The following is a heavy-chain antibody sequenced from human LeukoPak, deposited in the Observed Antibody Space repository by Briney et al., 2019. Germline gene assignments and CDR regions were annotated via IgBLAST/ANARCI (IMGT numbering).Heavy chain of an antibody. CDR1: GFTFSNYW. CDR2: ISSSSSTI. CDR3: ARERGSSSWSTAGNAFDI. Sequence: GGSLRLSCAASGFTFSNYWMSWVRQAPGKGLEWVSYISSSSSTIYYADSVKGRFTISRDNAKNSLYLQMNSLRAEDTAVYYCARERGSSSWSTAGNAFDIWGQGTMVTVSS. J-gene: IGHJ3*02. D-gene: IGHD6-13*01. V-gene: IGHV3-48*01.